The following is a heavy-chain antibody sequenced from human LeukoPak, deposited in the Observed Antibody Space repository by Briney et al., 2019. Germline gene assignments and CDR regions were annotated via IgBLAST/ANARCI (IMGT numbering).Heavy chain of an antibody. D-gene: IGHD3-10*01. J-gene: IGHJ4*02. Sequence: SETLSLTCTVSGGSISSGGYYWNWIRQPPGKGLEWIGYFYHSGITYYNPSLKSRVTISVDTSKNQFSLKLSSVTAADTAVYYCARGDYYGSGSRYFDYWGQGTLVTVSS. CDR2: FYHSGIT. CDR3: ARGDYYGSGSRYFDY. V-gene: IGHV4-30-2*01. CDR1: GGSISSGGYY.